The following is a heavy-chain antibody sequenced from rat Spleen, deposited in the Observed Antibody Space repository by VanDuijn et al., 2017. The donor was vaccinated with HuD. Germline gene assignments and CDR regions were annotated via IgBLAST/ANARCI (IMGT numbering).Heavy chain of an antibody. CDR1: GYSITSNY. J-gene: IGHJ4*01. CDR3: ARVTMMVLITSYVMDA. CDR2: ISYSGST. Sequence: EVQLQESGPGLVKPSQSLSLTCSVTGYSITSNYWGWIRKFPGNKMEWIGHISYSGSTSYNPSLKSRISITRDTSKNQFFLQLNSVTTEDTATYYCARVTMMVLITSYVMDAWGQGASVTVSS. D-gene: IGHD1-12*02. V-gene: IGHV3-1*01.